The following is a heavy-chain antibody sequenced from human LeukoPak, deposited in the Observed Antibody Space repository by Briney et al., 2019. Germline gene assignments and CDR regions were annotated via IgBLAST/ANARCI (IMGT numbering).Heavy chain of an antibody. CDR1: GFSLSSYG. J-gene: IGHJ4*02. Sequence: PGGSLRLSCAVSGFSLSSYGMHWVRQAPGKGLEWVAVISDDGNNKYYVDSVKGRFTISRDNSKNTLYLQMNSLRAEDTAVYFCAGGLLGCGGSSCYPTDYWGQGTLVTVSS. D-gene: IGHD2-15*01. CDR3: AGGLLGCGGSSCYPTDY. CDR2: ISDDGNNK. V-gene: IGHV3-30*03.